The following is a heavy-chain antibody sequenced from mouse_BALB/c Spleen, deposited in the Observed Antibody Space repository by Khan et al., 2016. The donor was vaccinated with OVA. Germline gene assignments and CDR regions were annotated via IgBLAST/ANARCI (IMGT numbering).Heavy chain of an antibody. Sequence: QVQLQQSGPGLVAPSQSLSITCTVSGFSLTSNGVSWVRQPPGKGLEWLGVIWGDGSINYHSVLKSRLSISKDNSKSQVFLKLNSLQTDDTAMYYCAKLRVFYFDYWGQGTTLTVSS. CDR2: IWGDGSI. J-gene: IGHJ2*01. CDR1: GFSLTSNG. CDR3: AKLRVFYFDY. V-gene: IGHV2-3*01.